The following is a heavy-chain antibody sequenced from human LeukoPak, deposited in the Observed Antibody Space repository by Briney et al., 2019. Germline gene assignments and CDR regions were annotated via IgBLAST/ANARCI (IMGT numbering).Heavy chain of an antibody. Sequence: SETLSLTCTVSGYSISSGYYWGWIRQPPGKGLEWIGSIYHSGRTFYNPSLKSRVTISVDTSKNQFSLKLSSVTAADTAVYYCARGNSGFDYWGQGTLVTVSS. J-gene: IGHJ4*02. D-gene: IGHD4-23*01. V-gene: IGHV4-38-2*02. CDR3: ARGNSGFDY. CDR1: GYSISSGYY. CDR2: IYHSGRT.